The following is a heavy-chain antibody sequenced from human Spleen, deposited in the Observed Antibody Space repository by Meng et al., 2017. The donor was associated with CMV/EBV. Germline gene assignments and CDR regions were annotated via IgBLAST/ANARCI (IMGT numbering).Heavy chain of an antibody. CDR1: GYVLTELS. D-gene: IGHD6-13*01. V-gene: IGHV1-24*01. CDR3: ATGFSSNWPLYYFDS. CDR2: FDHDEGKT. Sequence: QVQLVQSGADLNKPGASVKVSRTVTGYVLTELSIHWVRQVPVKGLEWIGGFDHDEGKTFYAQKFQGRLTVTEDTSIDTAYMELSSLRSEDTAVYYCATGFSSNWPLYYFDSWDQGALVTVSS. J-gene: IGHJ4*02.